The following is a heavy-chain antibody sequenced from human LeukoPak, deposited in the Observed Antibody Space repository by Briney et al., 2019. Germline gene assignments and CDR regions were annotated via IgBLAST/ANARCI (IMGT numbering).Heavy chain of an antibody. V-gene: IGHV3-23*01. CDR1: GFTFSSYA. J-gene: IGHJ4*02. D-gene: IGHD3-10*01. Sequence: GGSLRLSCAASGFTFSSYAMSWVRQAPGKGLEWVASISGSGGRTYSADSTKGRFTISRDNSKNTLHLQMNSLRAEDTAVYYCAKHIYSYASGNYLVHWGQGILVTVSS. CDR3: AKHIYSYASGNYLVH. CDR2: ISGSGGRT.